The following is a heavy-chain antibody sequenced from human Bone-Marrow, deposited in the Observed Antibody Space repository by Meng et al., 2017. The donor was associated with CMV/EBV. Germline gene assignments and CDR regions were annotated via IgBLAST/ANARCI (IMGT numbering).Heavy chain of an antibody. CDR1: GFTFSSYW. D-gene: IGHD1-26*01. CDR2: INSDGSST. Sequence: GESLKISCAASGFTFSSYWMHWVRQAPGKGLVWVSRINSDGSSTSYADSVKGRFTISRDNAKNTLYLQMNSLRAEDTAVYYCASPAFSESYYAQVVNYWGQGTLVTVSS. V-gene: IGHV3-74*01. J-gene: IGHJ4*02. CDR3: ASPAFSESYYAQVVNY.